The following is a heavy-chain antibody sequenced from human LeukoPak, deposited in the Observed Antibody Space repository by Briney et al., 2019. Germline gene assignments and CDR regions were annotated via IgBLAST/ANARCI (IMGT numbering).Heavy chain of an antibody. Sequence: ASVKVSCKASGYTFTGYYMHWVRQAPGQGLEWMGRINPNSGDTNYAQNFQGRVTMTRDTSISTAYMELSRLRSDDTAVYYCASSYGSGDYFDYRGQGTLVTVSS. D-gene: IGHD3-10*01. CDR1: GYTFTGYY. V-gene: IGHV1-2*06. J-gene: IGHJ4*02. CDR2: INPNSGDT. CDR3: ASSYGSGDYFDY.